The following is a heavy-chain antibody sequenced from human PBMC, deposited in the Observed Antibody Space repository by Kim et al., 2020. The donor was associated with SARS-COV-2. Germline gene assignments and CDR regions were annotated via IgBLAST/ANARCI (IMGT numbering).Heavy chain of an antibody. CDR3: VGDRDAS. V-gene: IGHV3-23*01. J-gene: IGHJ5*02. CDR2: DRST. Sequence: DRSTNYADSVKGQFTISRDNSRSTLYLHMNSLSVEDTAMYYCVGDRDASWGQGTLVTVSS.